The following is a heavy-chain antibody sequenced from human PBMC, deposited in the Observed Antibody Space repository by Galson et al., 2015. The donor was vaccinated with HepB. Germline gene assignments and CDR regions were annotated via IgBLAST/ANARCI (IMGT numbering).Heavy chain of an antibody. D-gene: IGHD5-12*01. V-gene: IGHV4-31*03. J-gene: IGHJ4*02. CDR3: ARVRGYSGYALDY. CDR2: IYYSGST. Sequence: LSLTCTVSGGSISSGGYYWSWIRQHPGKGLEWIGYIYYSGSTYYNPSLKSRVTISVDTSKNQFSLKLSSVTAADTAVYYCARVRGYSGYALDYWGQGTLVTVSS. CDR1: GGSISSGGYY.